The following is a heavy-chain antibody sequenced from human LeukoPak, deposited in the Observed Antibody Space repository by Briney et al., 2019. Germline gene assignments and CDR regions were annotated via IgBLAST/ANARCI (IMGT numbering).Heavy chain of an antibody. CDR3: ARVLSGRGSLYSYYYYMDV. CDR1: GFTVSSNY. V-gene: IGHV3-53*01. Sequence: GGSLRLSCAASGFTVSSNYMIWLRQAPGKGLEWVSVIYSGGRTYYVDSVKGRFTISRDISKNTLYLQMNSLRAEDTAVYYCARVLSGRGSLYSYYYYMDVWGKGTTVTISS. D-gene: IGHD3-10*01. J-gene: IGHJ6*03. CDR2: IYSGGRT.